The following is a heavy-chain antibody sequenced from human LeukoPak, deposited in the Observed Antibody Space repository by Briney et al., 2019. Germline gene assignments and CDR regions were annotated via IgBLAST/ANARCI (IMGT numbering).Heavy chain of an antibody. J-gene: IGHJ4*02. Sequence: GGSLSLSCAASGFTFSSYSMNWVRQAPGKGLEWVSSISSSSSYIYYADSVKGRFTISRDNAKNSLYLQMNSLRAEDTAVYYCARDPVFWSGYPSFFDYWGQGTLVTVSS. CDR2: ISSSSSYI. V-gene: IGHV3-21*01. CDR1: GFTFSSYS. CDR3: ARDPVFWSGYPSFFDY. D-gene: IGHD3-3*01.